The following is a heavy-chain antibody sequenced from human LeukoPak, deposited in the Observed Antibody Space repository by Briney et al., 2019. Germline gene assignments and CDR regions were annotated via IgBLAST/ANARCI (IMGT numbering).Heavy chain of an antibody. D-gene: IGHD3-10*01. V-gene: IGHV4-34*01. CDR3: ARGRLWFGELLVSQPGVYFDY. J-gene: IGHJ4*02. Sequence: SETLSLTCAVYGGSFSGYYWSWIRQPPGKGLEWIGEINHSGSTNYNPSLKSRVTISVDTSKNQFSLKLSSVTAADTAVYYCARGRLWFGELLVSQPGVYFDYWGQGTLVTVSS. CDR1: GGSFSGYY. CDR2: INHSGST.